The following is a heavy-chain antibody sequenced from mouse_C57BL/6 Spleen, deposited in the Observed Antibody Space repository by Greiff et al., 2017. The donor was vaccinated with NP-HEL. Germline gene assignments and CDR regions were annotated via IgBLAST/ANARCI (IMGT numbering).Heavy chain of an antibody. D-gene: IGHD1-1*01. J-gene: IGHJ2*01. CDR2: IDPSDSET. V-gene: IGHV1-52*01. Sequence: QVQLQQPGAELVRPGSSVKLSCKASGYTFTSYWMHWVKQRPIQGLEWIGNIDPSDSETHYNQKFKDKATLTVDKSSSTAYMQLSSLTSEDSAVYYCARSKRNYYSYYFDYWGQGTTLTVSS. CDR3: ARSKRNYYSYYFDY. CDR1: GYTFTSYW.